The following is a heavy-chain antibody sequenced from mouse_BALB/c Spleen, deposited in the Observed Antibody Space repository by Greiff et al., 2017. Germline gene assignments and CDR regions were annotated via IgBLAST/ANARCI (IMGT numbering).Heavy chain of an antibody. V-gene: IGHV5-17*02. CDR2: ISSGSSTI. J-gene: IGHJ1*01. CDR3: ARWWETWYFDV. Sequence: EVKVVESGGGLVQPGGSRKLSCAASGFTFSSFGMHWVRQAPEKGLEWVAYISSGSSTIYYADTVKGRFTISRDNPKNTLFLQMTSLRSEDTAMYYCARWWETWYFDVWGAGTTVTVSS. CDR1: GFTFSSFG. D-gene: IGHD1-1*02.